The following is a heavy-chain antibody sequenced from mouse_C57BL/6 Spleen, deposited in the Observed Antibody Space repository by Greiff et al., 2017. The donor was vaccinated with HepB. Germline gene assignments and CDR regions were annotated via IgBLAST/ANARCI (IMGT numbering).Heavy chain of an antibody. CDR1: GYTFTEYT. D-gene: IGHD1-1*01. Sequence: QVQLQQSGAELVKPGASVKLSCKASGYTFTEYTIHWVKQRSGQGLEWIGWFYPGSGSIKYNEKFKDKATLTADKSSSTVYMELSRLTSEDSAVYFCARHEGPSYYYGSSWFAYWCQGTLVTVSA. CDR3: ARHEGPSYYYGSSWFAY. J-gene: IGHJ3*01. V-gene: IGHV1-62-2*01. CDR2: FYPGSGSI.